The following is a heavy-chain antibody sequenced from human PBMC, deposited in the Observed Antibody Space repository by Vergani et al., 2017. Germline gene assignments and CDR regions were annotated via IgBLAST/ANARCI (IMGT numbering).Heavy chain of an antibody. V-gene: IGHV4-34*01. Sequence: QVQLQQWGAGLLKPSETLSLTCAVYGGSFSGYYWSWIRQPPGKGLEWIGEINHSGSTNYNPSLKSRVTISVDTSKNQFSLKLSSVTAADTAVYYCAREVGITMMAYNWFDPWGQGTLVTVSS. CDR3: AREVGITMMAYNWFDP. CDR2: INHSGST. D-gene: IGHD3-22*01. J-gene: IGHJ5*02. CDR1: GGSFSGYY.